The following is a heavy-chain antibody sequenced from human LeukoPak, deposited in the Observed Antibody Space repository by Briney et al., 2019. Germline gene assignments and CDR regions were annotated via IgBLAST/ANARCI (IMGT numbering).Heavy chain of an antibody. Sequence: PGGSLRLSCAASGFTFSSYSMNWVRQAPGKGLEWVSSISSSSSYISYADSVKGRFTIARDNAKNSVCVQMNSLRAEDTAVYYCARDSVAAAMDVWGKGTTVTVSS. CDR1: GFTFSSYS. J-gene: IGHJ6*04. V-gene: IGHV3-21*01. CDR2: ISSSSSYI. D-gene: IGHD2-2*01. CDR3: ARDSVAAAMDV.